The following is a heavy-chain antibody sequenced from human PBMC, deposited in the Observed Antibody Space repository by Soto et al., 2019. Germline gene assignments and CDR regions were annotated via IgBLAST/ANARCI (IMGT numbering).Heavy chain of an antibody. J-gene: IGHJ4*02. V-gene: IGHV3-23*01. CDR3: AKDRDYPRDYFHY. CDR2: VSPNGQGI. CDR1: GFTLGRYG. Sequence: GGSLRLSCAASGFTLGRYGMSWVRQAPGKGLEWVSAVSPNGQGIYYADSVRGRFTISRDFSKNAVFLHMDSLRAEDTAVYYCAKDRDYPRDYFHYWGQGTLVTVSS. D-gene: IGHD3-10*01.